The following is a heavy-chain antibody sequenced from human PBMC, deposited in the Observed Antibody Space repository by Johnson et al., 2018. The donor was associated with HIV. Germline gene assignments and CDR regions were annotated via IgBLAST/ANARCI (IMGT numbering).Heavy chain of an antibody. CDR1: GFTFSSYA. CDR2: VRYDGTNK. CDR3: ARDRGGAARDAFDI. D-gene: IGHD3-10*01. V-gene: IGHV3-30*02. Sequence: VQLVESGGGVVQPGGSLRLSCAASGFTFSSYAMHWARQSPGKGLEWVAFVRYDGTNKNYADSVKGRFTISRDNSKNTLYLQMNSLRAEDTALYYCARDRGGAARDAFDIWGQGTMVTVSS. J-gene: IGHJ3*02.